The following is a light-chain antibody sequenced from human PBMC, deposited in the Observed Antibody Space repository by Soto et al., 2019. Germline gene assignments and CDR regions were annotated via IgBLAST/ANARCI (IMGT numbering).Light chain of an antibody. CDR1: QSVSSNY. Sequence: IGLAQSRGAVCWAGGEGATLCCRASQSVSSNYLAWYQQKPGQAPRLLIYSASSRATGIPDRFSGSGSGTHSALTISRLEPADLAVHSCQHYAHPPYTFPQGTQLDIK. J-gene: IGKJ2*01. CDR3: QHYAHPPYT. V-gene: IGKV3-20*01. CDR2: SAS.